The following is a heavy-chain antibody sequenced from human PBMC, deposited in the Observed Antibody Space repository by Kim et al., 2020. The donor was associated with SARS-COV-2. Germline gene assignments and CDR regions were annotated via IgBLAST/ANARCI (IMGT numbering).Heavy chain of an antibody. D-gene: IGHD6-25*01. V-gene: IGHV3-7*01. CDR3: ARLYNSVSLTDY. J-gene: IGHJ4*02. Sequence: GGSLRLSCAASGFTFRSHWMTWVRQAPGKGLEWVANIKQDGSEIYYVDSVKGRFTISRDNAKNSLYLQMKSLRAEDTAVYYCARLYNSVSLTDYWGQGTLVTVSS. CDR1: GFTFRSHW. CDR2: IKQDGSEI.